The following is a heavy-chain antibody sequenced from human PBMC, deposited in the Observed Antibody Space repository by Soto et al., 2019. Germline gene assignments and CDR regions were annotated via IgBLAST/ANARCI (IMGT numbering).Heavy chain of an antibody. CDR2: IYYSGST. J-gene: IGHJ5*02. CDR3: ARHRSDFWFDP. CDR1: AGSISSSSYF. D-gene: IGHD2-15*01. V-gene: IGHV4-39*01. Sequence: QLQLQESGPGPVKPSETLSLTCTVSAGSISSSSYFWGWIRQPPGKGLEWIGSIYYSGSTYYNPSLKSRVTVSVDTSKNQFSLKLNSVTAADTAVYYCARHRSDFWFDPWGQGTLVTVSS.